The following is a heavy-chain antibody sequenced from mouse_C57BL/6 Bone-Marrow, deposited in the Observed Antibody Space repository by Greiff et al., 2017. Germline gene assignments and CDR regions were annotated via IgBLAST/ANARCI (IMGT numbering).Heavy chain of an antibody. CDR2: IDPENGDT. CDR3: TLGPNVDY. Sequence: EVHLVESGAELVRPGASVKLSCTASGFNINDYYMHWVKQRPEQGLEWIGLIDPENGDTEYASKFQGKATITADTSSNTAYLQLRSLTSEDSAVYYCTLGPNVDYWGQGTTLTVSS. CDR1: GFNINDYY. V-gene: IGHV14-4*01. D-gene: IGHD4-1*01. J-gene: IGHJ2*01.